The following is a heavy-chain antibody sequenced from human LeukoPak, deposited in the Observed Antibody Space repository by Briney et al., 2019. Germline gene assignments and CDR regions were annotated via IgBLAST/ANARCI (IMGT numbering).Heavy chain of an antibody. V-gene: IGHV4-34*01. D-gene: IGHD2-2*01. CDR3: ARGRIVVVPAAIRGGWFDP. Sequence: PSETLSLTCAVYGGSFSGYYWSWIRQPPGKGLEWIGEINHSGSTNYNPSLKRRVTISVDTSKNQFSLMLSSVTAADTAVYYCARGRIVVVPAAIRGGWFDPWGQGTLVTVSS. CDR2: INHSGST. J-gene: IGHJ5*02. CDR1: GGSFSGYY.